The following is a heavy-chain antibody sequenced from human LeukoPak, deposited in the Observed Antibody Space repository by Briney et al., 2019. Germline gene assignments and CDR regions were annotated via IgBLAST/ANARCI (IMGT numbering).Heavy chain of an antibody. CDR2: ISYDGSNK. CDR1: GFTFSSYA. V-gene: IGHV3-30-3*01. CDR3: ARDGHPQVYYYYGMDV. J-gene: IGHJ6*02. Sequence: GGSLRLSCAASGFTFSSYAMHWVRQAPGKGLEWVAVISYDGSNKYYADSVKGRFTISRDNSENTLYLQMNSLRAEDTAVYYCARDGHPQVYYYYGMDVWGQGTTVTVS.